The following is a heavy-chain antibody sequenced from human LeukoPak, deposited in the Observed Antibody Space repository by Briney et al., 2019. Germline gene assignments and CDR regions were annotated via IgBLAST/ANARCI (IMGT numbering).Heavy chain of an antibody. D-gene: IGHD5-18*01. CDR3: AREDTAMVTPYYYYGMDV. CDR1: GFTFSSYW. V-gene: IGHV3-7*03. J-gene: IGHJ6*02. CDR2: IKQDGSEK. Sequence: GGSLRLSCAASGFTFSSYWMSWVRQAPGKGLEWVANIKQDGSEKYYVDSVKGRFTISRDNAKNSLYLQMNSLRAEDTAVYYCAREDTAMVTPYYYYGMDVRGQGTTVTVSS.